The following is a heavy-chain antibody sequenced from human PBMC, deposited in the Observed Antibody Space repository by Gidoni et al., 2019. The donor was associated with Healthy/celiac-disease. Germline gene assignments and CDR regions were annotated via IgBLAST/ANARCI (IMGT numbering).Heavy chain of an antibody. CDR3: AYIWRFTSSDY. Sequence: EVHLVESGGGLVQHGGSLRLSCAASGFTPGSSAMSWVRPAQVKGLESVSAISGDGGSTYYAVSVKARFTISRDNPKNPLYLQMNSLRAEDTAGYYCAYIWRFTSSDYWGQGTLVTVSS. J-gene: IGHJ4*02. D-gene: IGHD3-9*01. CDR2: ISGDGGST. CDR1: GFTPGSSA. V-gene: IGHV3-23*04.